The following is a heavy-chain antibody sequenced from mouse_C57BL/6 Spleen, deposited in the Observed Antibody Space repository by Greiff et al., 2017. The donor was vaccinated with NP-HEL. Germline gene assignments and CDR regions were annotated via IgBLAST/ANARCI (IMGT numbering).Heavy chain of an antibody. Sequence: VQLKESGPGLVKPSQSLSLTCSVTGYSITSGYYWNWIRQFPGNKLEWMGYISYDGSNNYNPSLKKRISITRDTSKNQFFLKLNSVTTEDTATYDSARGIPYAMDYWGQGTSVTVSS. V-gene: IGHV3-6*01. CDR2: ISYDGSN. CDR1: GYSITSGYY. CDR3: ARGIPYAMDY. J-gene: IGHJ4*01. D-gene: IGHD5-1-1*01.